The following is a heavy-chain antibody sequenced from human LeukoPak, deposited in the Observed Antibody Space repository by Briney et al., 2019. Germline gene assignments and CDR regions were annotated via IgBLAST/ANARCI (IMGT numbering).Heavy chain of an antibody. D-gene: IGHD3-10*01. CDR2: ISAYNGNT. Sequence: ASVKVSCKASGYTFTSYGISWVRQAPGQGLEWMGWISAYNGNTNYAQKFQGRVTITADKSTSTAYMELSSLRSEDTAVYYCARASPGVGAFDIWGQGTMVTVSS. V-gene: IGHV1-18*01. CDR3: ARASPGVGAFDI. J-gene: IGHJ3*02. CDR1: GYTFTSYG.